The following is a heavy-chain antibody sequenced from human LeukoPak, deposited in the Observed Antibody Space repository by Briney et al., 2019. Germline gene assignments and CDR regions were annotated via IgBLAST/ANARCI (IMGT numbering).Heavy chain of an antibody. J-gene: IGHJ4*02. CDR3: ARDAIYCSGGSCYDDY. V-gene: IGHV3-21*01. D-gene: IGHD2-15*01. Sequence: KAGGSLRLSCAASGFTFSSYSMNWVRQAPGKGLEWVSSISSSRSYIYYADSVKGRFTISRDNAKNSLYLQMNSLRAADTAVYYCARDAIYCSGGSCYDDYWGQGTLVTVSS. CDR1: GFTFSSYS. CDR2: ISSSRSYI.